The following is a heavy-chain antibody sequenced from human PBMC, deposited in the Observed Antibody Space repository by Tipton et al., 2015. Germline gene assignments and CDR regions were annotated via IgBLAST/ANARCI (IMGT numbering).Heavy chain of an antibody. J-gene: IGHJ4*02. CDR3: VGERKQLWLVNFGS. CDR2: IYYTGST. Sequence: TLSLTCIVSGGGISSGDYYWSWIRQPPGKGLEWIGYIYYTGSTYYNPSLRSRITISIDTSKNQFSLKLSSVTAADTAVYYCVGERKQLWLVNFGSWGQGTLVTASS. CDR1: GGGISSGDYY. V-gene: IGHV4-30-4*01. D-gene: IGHD5-18*01.